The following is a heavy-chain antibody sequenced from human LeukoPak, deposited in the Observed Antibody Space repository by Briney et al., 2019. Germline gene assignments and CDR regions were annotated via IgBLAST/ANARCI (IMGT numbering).Heavy chain of an antibody. Sequence: PGGSLRLFCAASGFTFSSYGMRWVRQAPGKGLEWVAFIRYDGSNKYYADSVKGRFTISRDNSKNTLYLQMNSLRAEDTAVYYCAKEKGGRYYDSSGSDAFDIWGQGTMVTVSS. CDR1: GFTFSSYG. J-gene: IGHJ3*02. D-gene: IGHD3-22*01. V-gene: IGHV3-30*02. CDR3: AKEKGGRYYDSSGSDAFDI. CDR2: IRYDGSNK.